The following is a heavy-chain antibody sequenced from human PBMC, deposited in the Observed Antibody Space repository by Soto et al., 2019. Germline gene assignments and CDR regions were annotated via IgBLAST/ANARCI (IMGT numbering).Heavy chain of an antibody. CDR2: IWYDGSNK. CDR1: GFTFSSYG. J-gene: IGHJ4*02. D-gene: IGHD6-13*01. V-gene: IGHV3-33*03. Sequence: PGGSLRLSCAASGFTFSSYGMHWVRQAPGKGLEWVAVIWYDGSNKYYADSVKGRFTISRDNSKNTLYLQMNSLRAEYTAVYYCAKDEQQLVTNFDYWGQGTLVTVSS. CDR3: AKDEQQLVTNFDY.